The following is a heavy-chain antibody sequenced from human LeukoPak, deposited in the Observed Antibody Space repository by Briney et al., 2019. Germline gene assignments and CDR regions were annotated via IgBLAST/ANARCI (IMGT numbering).Heavy chain of an antibody. CDR1: GYSISSGYY. J-gene: IGHJ4*02. CDR3: AREGEIYSKQLGPFDY. CDR2: IYHSGST. D-gene: IGHD6-13*01. Sequence: PSETLSLTCTVSGYSISSGYYWGWIRQPPGKGLEWIGYIYHSGSTYYNPSLKSRVTISVDRSKNQFSLKLSSVTAADTAVYYCAREGEIYSKQLGPFDYWGQGTLVTVSS. V-gene: IGHV4-38-2*02.